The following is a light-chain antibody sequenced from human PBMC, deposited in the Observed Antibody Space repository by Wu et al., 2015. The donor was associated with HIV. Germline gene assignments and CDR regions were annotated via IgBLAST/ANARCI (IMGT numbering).Light chain of an antibody. Sequence: EIVLTQSPGTLSLSPGDSATLSCRASQSIGSTDLAWYQQRPGQAPRLLIYDASTRATGIPDRFSGRGSGRDFTLIIRLQPEDFAVYYCHQYGSSTRTFGQGTKVEI. CDR3: HQYGSSTRT. CDR2: DAS. CDR1: QSIGSTD. V-gene: IGKV3-20*01. J-gene: IGKJ1*01.